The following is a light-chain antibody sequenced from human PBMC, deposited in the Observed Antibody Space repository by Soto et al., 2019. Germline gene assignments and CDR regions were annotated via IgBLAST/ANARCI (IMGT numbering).Light chain of an antibody. CDR2: AAS. Sequence: DIQVTQSPSSLSASVGDRVTITCRASQNIRNFLHWYQQKPGKAPKLLIYAASNLKSGVPSRFTASGSGTDFTPIINNLQPEDLATYYCQQSYSYIRAFGQGTTV. CDR3: QQSYSYIRA. V-gene: IGKV1-39*01. J-gene: IGKJ1*01. CDR1: QNIRNF.